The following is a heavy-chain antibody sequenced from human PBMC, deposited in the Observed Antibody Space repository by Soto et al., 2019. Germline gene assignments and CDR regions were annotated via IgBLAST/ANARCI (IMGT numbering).Heavy chain of an antibody. CDR1: GYTFTGYA. V-gene: IGHV1-3*05. D-gene: IGHD6-19*01. CDR3: ARAVAVPADFDY. CDR2: INAGNGNT. J-gene: IGHJ4*02. Sequence: QVQLVQSGAEEKKPGASVKVSCKASGYTFTGYAMHWVRRAPGQRLEWMGWINAGNGNTKYSQKFQGRVTITRDTSASAAYMELSSLSSEDTAVYYCARAVAVPADFDYWGQGTLVTVSS.